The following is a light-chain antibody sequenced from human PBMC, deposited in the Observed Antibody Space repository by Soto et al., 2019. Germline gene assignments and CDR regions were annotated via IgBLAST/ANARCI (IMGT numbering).Light chain of an antibody. CDR3: CSYAGSSNYV. CDR1: SSDVGSYNL. Sequence: QSALTQPASVSGSPGQSITISCTGTSSDVGSYNLVSWYQQHPGKAPKLMIYEGSKRPSGVSNRFSGSKSGNTASLTISGLQAEDEADYYCCSYAGSSNYVFGNGTKGTV. J-gene: IGLJ1*01. CDR2: EGS. V-gene: IGLV2-23*01.